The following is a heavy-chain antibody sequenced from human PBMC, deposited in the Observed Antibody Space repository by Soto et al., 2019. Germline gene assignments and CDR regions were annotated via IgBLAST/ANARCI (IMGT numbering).Heavy chain of an antibody. CDR3: ARGYFWSGYPRDYYYYGMDV. CDR2: INSDGSST. CDR1: GFTFSSYW. J-gene: IGHJ6*02. V-gene: IGHV3-74*01. Sequence: PGGSLRLSCAASGFTFSSYWMHWVRQAPGKGLVWVSRINSDGSSTSYADSVKGRFTISRDNAKNTLYLQMNSLRAEDTAVYYCARGYFWSGYPRDYYYYGMDVWGQGTKVTVSS. D-gene: IGHD3-3*01.